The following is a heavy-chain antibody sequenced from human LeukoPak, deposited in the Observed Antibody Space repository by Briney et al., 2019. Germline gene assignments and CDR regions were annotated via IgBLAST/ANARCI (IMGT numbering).Heavy chain of an antibody. CDR3: ASYDFWSGYPDAFDI. D-gene: IGHD3-3*01. J-gene: IGHJ3*02. CDR1: GGSISSYY. V-gene: IGHV4-59*01. Sequence: SETLSLTCTVAGGSISSYYWSWVRQHPGKGLEWIGYIYYSGSTNYNPSLKSRVTISVETSKNQFSLKLSSVTAADTAVYYCASYDFWSGYPDAFDIWGQGTMVTVSS. CDR2: IYYSGST.